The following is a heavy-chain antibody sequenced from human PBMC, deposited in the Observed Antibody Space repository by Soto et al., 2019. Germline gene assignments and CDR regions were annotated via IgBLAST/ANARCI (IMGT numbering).Heavy chain of an antibody. CDR1: GGSISSYY. CDR3: ARHGTYYYDSSGYYTLDY. V-gene: IGHV4-59*01. D-gene: IGHD3-22*01. J-gene: IGHJ4*02. CDR2: IYYSGST. Sequence: PSETLSLTCTVSGGSISSYYWSWIRQPPGKRLEWIGYIYYSGSTNYNPSLKSRVTISVDTSKNQFSLKLSSVTAADTAVYYCARHGTYYYDSSGYYTLDYWGQGTLVTVSS.